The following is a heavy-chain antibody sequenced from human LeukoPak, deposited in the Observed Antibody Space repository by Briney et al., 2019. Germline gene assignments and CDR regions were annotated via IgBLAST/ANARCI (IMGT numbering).Heavy chain of an antibody. V-gene: IGHV1-46*01. CDR2: IYPTGST. J-gene: IGHJ4*02. D-gene: IGHD1-14*01. CDR1: GYTFTTYY. Sequence: GASVKVSCKSSGYTFTTYYVQWVRQAPGQGLEWMGIIYPTGSTSYAQRFQGRVTMTRDTYTSTVYMDLSSLRSEDTAVYYCARTTATYYFDYWGQGTLVTVSS. CDR3: ARTTATYYFDY.